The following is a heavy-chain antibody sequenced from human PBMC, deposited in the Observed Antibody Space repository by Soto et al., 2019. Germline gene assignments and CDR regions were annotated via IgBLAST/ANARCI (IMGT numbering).Heavy chain of an antibody. Sequence: EVQLLESGGGLVQPGGSLRLSCAASGFSFNNYAMNWVRQAPGQGLEWVSTISDSGSTYYADSVKGRFTISRDNSMNPLYLQRKSLRAEDTAVYFCAQDVGGHYCTPTSCLYFFHSWGRGTLVTVSS. CDR2: ISDSGST. J-gene: IGHJ4*02. V-gene: IGHV3-23*01. CDR3: AQDVGGHYCTPTSCLYFFHS. D-gene: IGHD2-2*01. CDR1: GFSFNNYA.